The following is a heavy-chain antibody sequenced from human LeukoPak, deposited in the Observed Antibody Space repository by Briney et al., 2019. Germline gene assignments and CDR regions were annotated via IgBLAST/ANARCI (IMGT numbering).Heavy chain of an antibody. D-gene: IGHD3-10*01. Sequence: GGSPRLSCVASGFAFSNYAMSWVRQAPGKGLEWVSSLSGGGDSRYYADSVMGRFTISRDNSKNTLYLQMNSLRAEDTAVYYCAKAVRSMVTGGGYFDSWGQGTLVTVSS. CDR2: LSGGGDSR. CDR3: AKAVRSMVTGGGYFDS. V-gene: IGHV3-23*01. CDR1: GFAFSNYA. J-gene: IGHJ4*02.